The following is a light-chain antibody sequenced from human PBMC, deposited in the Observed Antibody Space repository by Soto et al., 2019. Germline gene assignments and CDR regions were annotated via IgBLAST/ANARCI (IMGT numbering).Light chain of an antibody. CDR1: SSDVGGYNY. V-gene: IGLV2-11*01. CDR3: CSYAGSYSLYV. CDR2: DVS. Sequence: QSVLTQPRSVFGCPEQSVTSSCTGASSDVGGYNYVSWYQQHPGKAPKLMIYDVSNRPSGVPDRFSGSKSGNTASLTISGLQAEDEADYYCCSYAGSYSLYVFGTGTKVTVL. J-gene: IGLJ1*01.